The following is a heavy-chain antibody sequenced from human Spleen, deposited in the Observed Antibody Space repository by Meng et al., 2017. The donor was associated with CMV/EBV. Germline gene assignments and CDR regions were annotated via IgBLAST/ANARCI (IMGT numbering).Heavy chain of an antibody. CDR1: GFTFTYYA. J-gene: IGHJ6*02. Sequence: GESLKISCEASGFTFTYYAMHWVRQAPGKGLEWVTITSYDGTHKYYADSVKGRFTISGDNSKNTLYLQMNSLRAEDTAVYFCAGAYSGTTWINYYGLDVWGQGTTVTVSS. V-gene: IGHV3-30*04. CDR3: AGAYSGTTWINYYGLDV. CDR2: TSYDGTHK. D-gene: IGHD1-7*01.